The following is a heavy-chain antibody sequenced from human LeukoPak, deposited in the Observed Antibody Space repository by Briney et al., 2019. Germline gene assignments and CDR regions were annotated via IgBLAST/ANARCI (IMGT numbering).Heavy chain of an antibody. D-gene: IGHD3-10*01. J-gene: IGHJ4*02. CDR1: GYTFTDYY. V-gene: IGHV1-69-2*01. CDR2: VDPEDGET. Sequence: ASVKVSCKVSGYTFTDYYMHWVQQAPGKGLEWMGLVDPEDGETIYAEKFQGRVTITADTSTDTAYMELSSLRSEDTAVYYCAMYGSGSTYFDYWGQGTLVTVSS. CDR3: AMYGSGSTYFDY.